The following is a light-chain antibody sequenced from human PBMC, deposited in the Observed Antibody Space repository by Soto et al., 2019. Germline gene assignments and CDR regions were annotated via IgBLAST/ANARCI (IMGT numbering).Light chain of an antibody. CDR1: QSISTY. Sequence: DIQMTQSPSSLSASVGDRVTITCRASQSISTYVNWYQQKTGKAPKVLIYGASSLQSGVPSRFSGSGSGTNFTLTIASLQPEDFATYHCQQSYTTPRTFGQGTKLEIK. J-gene: IGKJ2*01. CDR2: GAS. V-gene: IGKV1-39*01. CDR3: QQSYTTPRT.